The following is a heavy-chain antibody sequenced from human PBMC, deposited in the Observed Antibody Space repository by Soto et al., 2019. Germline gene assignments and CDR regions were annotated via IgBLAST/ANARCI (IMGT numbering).Heavy chain of an antibody. CDR3: AKDAVYNDGLWLMDH. Sequence: GGSLRLSCTASGLPHSSFTMMWVRQAPGKGLECVSGIYGSGRGIEYADSVKGRFTISRDNSKNTVYLQMTDLRADDTAVYYCAKDAVYNDGLWLMDHWGQGTQVTVSS. V-gene: IGHV3-23*05. CDR2: IYGSGRGI. J-gene: IGHJ4*02. D-gene: IGHD2-21*01. CDR1: GLPHSSFT.